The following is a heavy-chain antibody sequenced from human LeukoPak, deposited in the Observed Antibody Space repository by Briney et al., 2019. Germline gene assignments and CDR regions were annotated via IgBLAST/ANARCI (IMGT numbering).Heavy chain of an antibody. CDR1: GFIFSTYE. CDR3: AKDTPAGRRWHDY. V-gene: IGHV3-48*03. Sequence: PGGSLRLSCAASGFIFSTYEMNWVRQAPGKGLEWVSYISSSGSTIYYADSVKGRFTVSRDNAKNSLYLQMNSLRAEDTAVYYCAKDTPAGRRWHDYWGQGTLVTVSS. J-gene: IGHJ4*02. CDR2: ISSSGSTI. D-gene: IGHD5-24*01.